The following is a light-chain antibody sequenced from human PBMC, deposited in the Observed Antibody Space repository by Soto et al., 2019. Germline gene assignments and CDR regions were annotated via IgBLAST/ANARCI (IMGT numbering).Light chain of an antibody. CDR3: QQSYSTPPLT. CDR1: QRISTF. CDR2: AAS. V-gene: IGKV1-39*01. Sequence: DIQMAQSPSSLSVCVGATLRITCPGSQRISTFLNWYQQKPGKAPNLLIYAASSLQSGVPSRFSGSGSGTDFTLTISSLQPEDFATYYCQQSYSTPPLTFGGGTKVDIK. J-gene: IGKJ4*01.